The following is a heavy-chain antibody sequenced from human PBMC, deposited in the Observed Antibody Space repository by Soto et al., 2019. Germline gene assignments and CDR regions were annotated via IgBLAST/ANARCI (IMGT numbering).Heavy chain of an antibody. D-gene: IGHD3-10*01. CDR1: GFTFTDYA. Sequence: LRLSCAASGFTFTDYAMSWVRQAPGKGLEWVSAISASGGNAYYADSVEGRFTISRDNSRNTLYLQMNSLRAEDTAIYYCASRGRYYGVDVWGQGTTVTVSS. CDR2: ISASGGNA. J-gene: IGHJ6*02. CDR3: ASRGRYYGVDV. V-gene: IGHV3-23*01.